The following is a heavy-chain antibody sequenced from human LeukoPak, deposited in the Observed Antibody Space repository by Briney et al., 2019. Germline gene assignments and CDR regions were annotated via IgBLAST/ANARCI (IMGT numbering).Heavy chain of an antibody. J-gene: IGHJ5*02. CDR2: ISYSGST. CDR1: GGSISSYY. CDR3: AREPGFDSSGYLNWFDP. V-gene: IGHV4-59*01. D-gene: IGHD3-22*01. Sequence: SEALSLTCTVSGGSISSYYWSWIRQPPGKGLEWIACISYSGSTKYNPSLKSRVTISVDTSKNQLSLKLSSVTAADTAVYYCAREPGFDSSGYLNWFDPWGQGTLVTVSS.